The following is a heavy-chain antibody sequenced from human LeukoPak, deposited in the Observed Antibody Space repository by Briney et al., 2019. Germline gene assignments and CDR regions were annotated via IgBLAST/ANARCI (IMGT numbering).Heavy chain of an antibody. CDR3: ARGGDFVEYCFDY. CDR1: GGSIRSYY. J-gene: IGHJ4*02. V-gene: IGHV4-59*01. Sequence: SETLSLTCTVSGGSIRSYYWHWIRQPPGKGLEWIGYIYYSGSTNYNPSLKSRVTISVDTSKNQFSLKLSSVTAADTAVYYCARGGDFVEYCFDYWGQGTLVTVSS. CDR2: IYYSGST. D-gene: IGHD3-16*01.